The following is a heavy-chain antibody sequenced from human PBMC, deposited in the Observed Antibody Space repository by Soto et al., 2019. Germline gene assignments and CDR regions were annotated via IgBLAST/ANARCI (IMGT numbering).Heavy chain of an antibody. Sequence: QVQLVESGGGVVQPGRSLRLSCAASGFTFSSYGMHWVRQAPGKGLEWVAVIWYDGSNKYYADSVKGRFTISRDNSKNTLYLQMNSLRAEDTAVYYCARDLIRSSGPLAGYWGQGTLVTVSS. V-gene: IGHV3-33*01. CDR2: IWYDGSNK. CDR1: GFTFSSYG. CDR3: ARDLIRSSGPLAGY. D-gene: IGHD6-19*01. J-gene: IGHJ4*02.